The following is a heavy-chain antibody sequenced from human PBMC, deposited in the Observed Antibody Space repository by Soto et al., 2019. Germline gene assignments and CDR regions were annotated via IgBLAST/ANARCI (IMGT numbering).Heavy chain of an antibody. J-gene: IGHJ5*02. Sequence: QLQLQESGPGLVKPSETLSLTCTVSGGSISSSSYYWGWIRQPPGKGLEWIGSIYYSGSTYYNPSLNSRVTISVDTSKNMFPLQLSSVTAADTAVYYCARQRITIFGVVPMGFDPWGQGTLVTVSS. CDR3: ARQRITIFGVVPMGFDP. D-gene: IGHD3-3*01. CDR2: IYYSGST. CDR1: GGSISSSSYY. V-gene: IGHV4-39*01.